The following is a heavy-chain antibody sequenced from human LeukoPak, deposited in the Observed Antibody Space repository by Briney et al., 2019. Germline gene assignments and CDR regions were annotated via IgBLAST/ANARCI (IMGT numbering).Heavy chain of an antibody. CDR2: INPNSGGT. D-gene: IGHD5-18*01. CDR3: ARDIAAMVSFDY. CDR1: GYTFTGYY. V-gene: IGHV1-2*02. Sequence: ASVKVSCKASGYTFTGYYMHWVRQAPGQGLEWMGWINPNSGGTNYAQKFQGRVTMTRDTSISTAYMELSRLRSDDTAVYYCARDIAAMVSFDYWGQGTLVTVSS. J-gene: IGHJ4*02.